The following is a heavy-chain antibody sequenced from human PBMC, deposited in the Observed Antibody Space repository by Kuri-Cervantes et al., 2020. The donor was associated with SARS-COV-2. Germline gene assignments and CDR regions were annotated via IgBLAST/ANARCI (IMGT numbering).Heavy chain of an antibody. V-gene: IGHV1-2*02. CDR3: ARGYTIFGVVGYFDL. J-gene: IGHJ2*01. D-gene: IGHD3-3*01. CDR2: INPNSGGT. Sequence: ASVKVSCKASGYTFIGYYMHWVRQAPGQGLEWMGWINPNSGGTNYAQKFQGRVTMTRDTSISTAYMELSRLRSDDTAVYYCARGYTIFGVVGYFDLWGRGTLVTVSS. CDR1: GYTFIGYY.